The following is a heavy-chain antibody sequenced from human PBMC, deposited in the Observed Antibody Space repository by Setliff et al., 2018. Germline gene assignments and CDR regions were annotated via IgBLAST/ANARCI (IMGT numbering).Heavy chain of an antibody. CDR2: ISSSGSTI. J-gene: IGHJ4*02. V-gene: IGHV3-48*03. Sequence: PGGSLRLSCAASGFTFTSYEMNWVRQAPGKGLEWVSYISSSGSTIYYADSVKGRFTISRDNAKNSLYLQMNSLRAEDTAVYYCARYGYYYDSSAYYPVDKWGQGTRVTVS. D-gene: IGHD3-22*01. CDR3: ARYGYYYDSSAYYPVDK. CDR1: GFTFTSYE.